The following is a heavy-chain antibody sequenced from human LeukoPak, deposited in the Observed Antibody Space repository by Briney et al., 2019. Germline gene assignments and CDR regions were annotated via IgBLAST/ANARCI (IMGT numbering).Heavy chain of an antibody. CDR3: ARNPKDYYDSSGYYFFDY. CDR1: GGSITSGAYS. CDR2: VSHSGTT. V-gene: IGHV4-30-2*01. J-gene: IGHJ4*02. Sequence: SETLSLTCAVSGGSITSGAYSWNWIRQPPGKGLEWIGYVSHSGTTYYNPSLKSRVTISIDRSKTQFSLNLTSVTAADTAMYYCARNPKDYYDSSGYYFFDYWGQGTLVTVSS. D-gene: IGHD3-22*01.